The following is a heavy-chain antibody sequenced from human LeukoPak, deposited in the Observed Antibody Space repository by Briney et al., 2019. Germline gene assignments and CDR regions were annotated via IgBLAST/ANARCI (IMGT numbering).Heavy chain of an antibody. V-gene: IGHV4-59*01. Sequence: SETLSLTCTVSGGSISSYYWSWIRQPPGKGLEWIGYIYYSGSASYNPSLKSRVTISVDTSKNQFSLKLSSVTAADTAVYYCARESGYSGYEPFDYWGQGTLVTVSS. D-gene: IGHD5-12*01. CDR2: IYYSGSA. CDR3: ARESGYSGYEPFDY. J-gene: IGHJ4*02. CDR1: GGSISSYY.